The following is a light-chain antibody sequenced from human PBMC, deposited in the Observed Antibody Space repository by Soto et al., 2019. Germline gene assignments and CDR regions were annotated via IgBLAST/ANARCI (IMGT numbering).Light chain of an antibody. Sequence: DIQMTQSPSSLSASVGDRVTITCRASQSITNYLNWYQQKQGKAPKLLMYDASTLQSGVPSRFSGSGSGTDFTLTISSLQHEDFATYYCQHSYSPPFTFGPGTKVDIK. CDR2: DAS. CDR1: QSITNY. V-gene: IGKV1-39*01. J-gene: IGKJ3*01. CDR3: QHSYSPPFT.